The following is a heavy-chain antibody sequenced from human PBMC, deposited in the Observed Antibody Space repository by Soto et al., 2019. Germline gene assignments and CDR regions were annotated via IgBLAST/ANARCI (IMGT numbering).Heavy chain of an antibody. J-gene: IGHJ4*02. Sequence: QVQLVQSGAEVKKPGSSVKVSCKASGGTFSSYAISWVRQAPGQGLEWMGGIIPIFGTAHYAQKFQGRVTITADESTSTAYMELSSLRSEDTAVYYCARDREITMVRGGRYYFDYWGQGTLVTVSS. CDR3: ARDREITMVRGGRYYFDY. D-gene: IGHD3-10*01. V-gene: IGHV1-69*01. CDR1: GGTFSSYA. CDR2: IIPIFGTA.